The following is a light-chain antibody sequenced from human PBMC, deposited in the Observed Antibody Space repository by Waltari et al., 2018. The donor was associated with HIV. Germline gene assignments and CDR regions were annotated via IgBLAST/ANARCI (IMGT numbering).Light chain of an antibody. CDR3: ISYTTSSTPYV. V-gene: IGLV2-14*01. J-gene: IGLJ1*01. CDR2: VVS. CDR1: SSYVGGYNF. Sequence: QSALTQPASVSGSPGQSITISCTGTSSYVGGYNFVSWYQQYPGKAPKLMIYVVSNRPSGVSDRFSGSKSANTASLTISGLRAEDEADYYCISYTTSSTPYVLGTGTTVTVL.